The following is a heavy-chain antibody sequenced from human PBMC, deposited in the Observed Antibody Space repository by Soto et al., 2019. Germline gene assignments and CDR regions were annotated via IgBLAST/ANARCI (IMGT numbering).Heavy chain of an antibody. CDR1: GGSFSGYY. V-gene: IGHV4-34*01. J-gene: IGHJ4*02. CDR3: ARGRDVVVVATTSFDY. Sequence: QVQLQQWGAGLLKPSETLSLTCAVYGGSFSGYYWSWIRQPPGKGLEWIGEINHSGSTNYNPSLKSRVSISVDTSTNQFSLKLSSVTAADTAVYYCARGRDVVVVATTSFDYWGQGTLVTVSS. D-gene: IGHD2-15*01. CDR2: INHSGST.